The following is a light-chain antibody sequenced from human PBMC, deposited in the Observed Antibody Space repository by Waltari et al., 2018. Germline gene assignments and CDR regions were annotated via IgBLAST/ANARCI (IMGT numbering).Light chain of an antibody. CDR3: HQYESVPYT. CDR1: HFFASIY. CDR2: GAS. Sequence: EIVLTQSPGTLSLSPGESATLSCRASHFFASIYMAWVQQKPGQAPRLLIYGASTRATGIPDRFSGSGSEKDFTLIISRLEPEDSAVYYCHQYESVPYTFGQGTKLQIK. V-gene: IGKV3-20*01. J-gene: IGKJ2*01.